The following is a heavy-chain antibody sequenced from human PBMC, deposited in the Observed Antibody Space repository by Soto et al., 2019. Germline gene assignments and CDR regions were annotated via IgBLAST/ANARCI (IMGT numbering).Heavy chain of an antibody. Sequence: XGSLRLTCAASGFTFNSYIHWVRQAPGTGLEWVSSISSSSSNIYYADSLKGRLTVSRDNAKNSVYLQMNSLGAEDTAVYYCATSYSNSSGGLWGFDPWAQGTLVTVSS. CDR1: GFTFNSY. J-gene: IGHJ5*02. CDR3: ATSYSNSSGGLWGFDP. D-gene: IGHD6-6*01. V-gene: IGHV3-21*01. CDR2: ISSSSSNI.